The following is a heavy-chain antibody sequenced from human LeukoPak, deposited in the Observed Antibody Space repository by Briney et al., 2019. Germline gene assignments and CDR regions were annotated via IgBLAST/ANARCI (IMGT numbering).Heavy chain of an antibody. CDR3: ARDRAEGKTWVEFDP. Sequence: GGSLRLSCVASGFIVNSYAMSWVRQAPGKGLAWVSLIYSDGVTQYADSVKGRFTISRDNSKNTLYLQMNSLRDEDTAVYFCARDRAEGKTWVEFDPWGQGTLVTVSS. J-gene: IGHJ5*02. V-gene: IGHV3-66*02. CDR2: IYSDGVT. CDR1: GFIVNSYA.